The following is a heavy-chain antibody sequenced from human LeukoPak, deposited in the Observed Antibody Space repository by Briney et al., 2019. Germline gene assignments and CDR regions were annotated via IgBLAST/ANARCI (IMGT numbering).Heavy chain of an antibody. Sequence: ASVKVSCKASGYTFTSYDINWVRQATGQGLEWMGWMNPNSGNTGYAQKFQGRVTMTRNTSISTAYMELRSLRSDDTAVYYCARDMYYYDSSGYYTSHDYWGQGTLVTVSS. D-gene: IGHD3-22*01. CDR3: ARDMYYYDSSGYYTSHDY. J-gene: IGHJ4*02. CDR1: GYTFTSYD. CDR2: MNPNSGNT. V-gene: IGHV1-8*01.